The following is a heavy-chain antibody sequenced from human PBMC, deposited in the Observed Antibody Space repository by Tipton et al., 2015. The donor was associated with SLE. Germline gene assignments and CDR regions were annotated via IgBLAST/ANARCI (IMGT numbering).Heavy chain of an antibody. CDR3: ASRRATYYYDSSGYPLDY. D-gene: IGHD3-22*01. CDR1: GYTFTSYD. J-gene: IGHJ4*02. Sequence: QSGAEVKKPGASVKVSCKASGYTFTSYDINWVRQATGQGLEWMGWMNPNSGNTGYAQKFQGRVTMTRNTSISTAYMELSSLRSEDTALYYCASRRATYYYDSSGYPLDYWGQGTLVTVSS. V-gene: IGHV1-8*01. CDR2: MNPNSGNT.